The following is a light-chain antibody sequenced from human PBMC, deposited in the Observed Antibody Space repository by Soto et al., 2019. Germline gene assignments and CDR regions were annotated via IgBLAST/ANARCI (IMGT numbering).Light chain of an antibody. CDR2: DAS. Sequence: DIQMTQSTSTLSASEGERVTITCRASQSTSNWLAWYQQKPGTAPKLLIYDASSLESGVPSRFSGSGSGTEFSLTISSLQSEDFAVYYCQQYDYLPRTFGQGTMV. CDR3: QQYDYLPRT. CDR1: QSTSNW. V-gene: IGKV1-5*01. J-gene: IGKJ1*01.